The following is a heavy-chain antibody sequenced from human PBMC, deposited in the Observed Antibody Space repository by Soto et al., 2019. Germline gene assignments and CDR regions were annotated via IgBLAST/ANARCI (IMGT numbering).Heavy chain of an antibody. Sequence: SETLSLTCAVYGGSFSGYYWSWIRQPPGKGLEYIGEINHSGSTNYNPSLKSRVTISVDTSKNQFSLKLTSVTAADTAVYYCAGDLPGGPYYFDFWGQGTLVTVSS. CDR3: AGDLPGGPYYFDF. V-gene: IGHV4-34*01. CDR1: GGSFSGYY. CDR2: INHSGST. D-gene: IGHD2-15*01. J-gene: IGHJ4*02.